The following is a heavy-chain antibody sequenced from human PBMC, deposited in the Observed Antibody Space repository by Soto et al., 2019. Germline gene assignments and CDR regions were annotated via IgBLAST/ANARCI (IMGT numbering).Heavy chain of an antibody. V-gene: IGHV3-9*01. D-gene: IGHD6-19*01. J-gene: IGHJ6*03. CDR1: GFTFDDYA. Sequence: EVHLVESGGGLVQPGRSLRLSCAASGFTFDDYAMHWVRQVPGKGLEWVSGISWNSGNLGYADSVKGRFTISRDNAKNSLYLQMNSLRVEDTALYFCAKDTYSSSPYYMDVWGKGTTVTVSS. CDR3: AKDTYSSSPYYMDV. CDR2: ISWNSGNL.